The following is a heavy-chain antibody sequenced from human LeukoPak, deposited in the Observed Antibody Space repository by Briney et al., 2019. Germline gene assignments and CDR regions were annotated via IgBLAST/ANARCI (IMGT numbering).Heavy chain of an antibody. Sequence: GESQKLFCKGSGYSFTSYWIGWVRQMPGEGLEWMGIIYPGDSDTRYSPSFQGQVTISADKSISTAYLQWSSLKASDTAMYYCTRHEGYEILTGYLFDYWGQGTLVTVSS. J-gene: IGHJ4*02. D-gene: IGHD3-9*01. V-gene: IGHV5-51*01. CDR3: TRHEGYEILTGYLFDY. CDR2: IYPGDSDT. CDR1: GYSFTSYW.